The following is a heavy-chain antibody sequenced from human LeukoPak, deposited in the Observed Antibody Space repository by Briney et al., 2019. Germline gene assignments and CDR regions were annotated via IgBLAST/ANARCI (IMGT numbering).Heavy chain of an antibody. D-gene: IGHD5-24*01. Sequence: GGSLRLSCAASGFTFDDYAMHWVRQAPGKGLEWVSGISWNSGSIGYADSVKGRFTISRDNAKNSLYLQMNSLRAEDTALYYCAKDGEMATIYNWGQGTLVTVSS. CDR2: ISWNSGSI. V-gene: IGHV3-9*01. J-gene: IGHJ4*02. CDR1: GFTFDDYA. CDR3: AKDGEMATIYN.